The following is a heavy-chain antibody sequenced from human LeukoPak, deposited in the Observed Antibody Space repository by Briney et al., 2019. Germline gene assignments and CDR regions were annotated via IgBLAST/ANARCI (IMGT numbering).Heavy chain of an antibody. J-gene: IGHJ4*02. CDR1: GYTFTGYY. V-gene: IGHV1-2*02. Sequence: ASVKVSCKASGYTFTGYYMHWVRQAPGQGLEWMGWINPNSGGTNYAQKFQGRVTMHRDTSISTAYMELSRLRSDDTAVYYCARAGCSSTSCYSDYWGQGTLVTVSS. CDR3: ARAGCSSTSCYSDY. CDR2: INPNSGGT. D-gene: IGHD2-2*01.